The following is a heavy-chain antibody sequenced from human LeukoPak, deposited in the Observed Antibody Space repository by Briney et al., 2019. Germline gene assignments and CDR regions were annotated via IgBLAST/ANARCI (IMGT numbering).Heavy chain of an antibody. CDR2: ISSSSSYI. V-gene: IGHV3-21*01. Sequence: GGSLRLSCAASGSTFSSYSMNWVREAPGKGLEWVSSISSSSSYIYYADSMKGRFTISRDNAKNSLYLQMNSLRAEDTAVYYCARDSSGYCSSTSCYSAAFYYYYYMDVWGKGTTVTVSS. D-gene: IGHD2-2*03. J-gene: IGHJ6*03. CDR1: GSTFSSYS. CDR3: ARDSSGYCSSTSCYSAAFYYYYYMDV.